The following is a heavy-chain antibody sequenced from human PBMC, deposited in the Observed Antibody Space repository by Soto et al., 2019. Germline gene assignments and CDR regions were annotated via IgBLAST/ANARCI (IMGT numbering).Heavy chain of an antibody. Sequence: GGSLRLSCAASGITFSSYGMNWVRQAPGKGLEWVSSISYSTSHIYYADSVKGRFTISRDNAKNSLYLQMNSLRDEDAAVYYCARDDDYGWFWGQGTMVTVSS. J-gene: IGHJ3*01. V-gene: IGHV3-21*01. CDR2: ISYSTSHI. CDR1: GITFSSYG. D-gene: IGHD4-17*01. CDR3: ARDDDYGWF.